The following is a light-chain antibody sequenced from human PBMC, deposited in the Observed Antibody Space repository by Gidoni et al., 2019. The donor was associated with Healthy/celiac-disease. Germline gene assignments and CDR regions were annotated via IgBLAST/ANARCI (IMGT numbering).Light chain of an antibody. CDR1: QSVSSY. J-gene: IGKJ1*01. CDR3: QQRSNWPRGT. Sequence: EIVLTQSPATLSLSPGERATLSCRASQSVSSYLAWYQQKPGQAPRLLIYDASNRATVIPARFSVSGSGTDFTLTISSLEPEDFAVYYCQQRSNWPRGTFGQGTKVEIK. V-gene: IGKV3-11*01. CDR2: DAS.